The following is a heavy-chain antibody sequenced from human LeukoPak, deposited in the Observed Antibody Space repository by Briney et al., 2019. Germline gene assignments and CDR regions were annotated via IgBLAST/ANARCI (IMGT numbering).Heavy chain of an antibody. CDR3: ARAPPLYCSSTSCYWDWYFDL. Sequence: GGSLRLSCAPSGFTFSSDSMSWVRQAPGEGREWVSSISSSISYIYYAGSVKGRFTISRENAKNPLYLQIHSLRPEDTAVYYCARAPPLYCSSTSCYWDWYFDLWGRGTLVTVSS. CDR1: GFTFSSDS. J-gene: IGHJ2*01. V-gene: IGHV3-21*01. D-gene: IGHD2-2*01. CDR2: ISSSISYI.